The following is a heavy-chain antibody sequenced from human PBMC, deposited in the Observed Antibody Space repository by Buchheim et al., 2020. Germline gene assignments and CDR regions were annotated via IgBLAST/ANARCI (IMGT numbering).Heavy chain of an antibody. Sequence: EVQLLESGGDLVQPGGSLRLSCAGSGFTSINHALNWVRQAPGKGLEWVSSITGGGVTTYYADSVKGRFTISRDNSWSNLYLQMNSLRAEDTATYFCTRSMAVAGYSFYYYGMDVWGPGTT. CDR1: GFTSINHA. CDR2: ITGGGVTT. J-gene: IGHJ6*02. CDR3: TRSMAVAGYSFYYYGMDV. V-gene: IGHV3-23*01. D-gene: IGHD6-19*01.